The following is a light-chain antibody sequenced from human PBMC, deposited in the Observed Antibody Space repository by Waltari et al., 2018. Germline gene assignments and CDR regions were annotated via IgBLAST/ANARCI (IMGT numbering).Light chain of an antibody. CDR2: WAS. V-gene: IGKV4-1*01. J-gene: IGKJ2*01. CDR3: QQYFRTPPT. Sequence: DIVLTQSPDSLPVSLGERATINCKSSQTVLYSSNNKNFLAWYQQKAGQPPKLLINWASTREFGVPDRFSGSGSGTDFTLTISSLQAEDVAVYYCQQYFRTPPTFGQGTKLEIK. CDR1: QTVLYSSNNKNF.